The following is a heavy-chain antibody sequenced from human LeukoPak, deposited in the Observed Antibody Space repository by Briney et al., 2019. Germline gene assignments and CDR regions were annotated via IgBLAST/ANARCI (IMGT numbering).Heavy chain of an antibody. V-gene: IGHV4-34*01. J-gene: IGHJ4*02. CDR2: INHSGST. Sequence: PSETLSLTCAVYGGSFRGYYWNWIRQPPGEGLEWIGEINHSGSTNYNPSLKSRVTISVDTSKNQFSLKLSSVTAADTAVYYCAKDVNGWYFDYWGQGTLVTVSS. CDR1: GGSFRGYY. D-gene: IGHD6-19*01. CDR3: AKDVNGWYFDY.